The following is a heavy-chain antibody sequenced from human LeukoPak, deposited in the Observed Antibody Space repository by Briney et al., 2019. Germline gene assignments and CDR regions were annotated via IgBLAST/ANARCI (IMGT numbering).Heavy chain of an antibody. J-gene: IGHJ4*02. CDR1: GFTFSSYA. V-gene: IGHV3-23*01. Sequence: GGSLRLSCAASGFTFSSYAMSWVRQAPGKGLEWVSAISGSGGSTYYADSVKGRFTISRDNSKNTLYLQMNGLRAEDTAVYYCAEDTHSHTPAFFDYWGQGTLVTVSS. CDR2: ISGSGGST. D-gene: IGHD2-15*01. CDR3: AEDTHSHTPAFFDY.